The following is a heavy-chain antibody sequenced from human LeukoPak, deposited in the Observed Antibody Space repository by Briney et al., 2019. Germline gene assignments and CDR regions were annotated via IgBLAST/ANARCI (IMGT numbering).Heavy chain of an antibody. CDR2: IYYSGST. CDR3: ARQLSPKEDYGDYGWFDP. CDR1: GFTFSSFAM. V-gene: IGHV4-38-2*01. Sequence: GSLRLSCAASGFTFSSFAMIWVRQPPGKGLEWIGSIYYSGSTYYNPPLKSRVTISVDTSKNQFSLKLSSVTAADTAVYYCARQLSPKEDYGDYGWFDPWGQGTLVTVSS. D-gene: IGHD4-17*01. J-gene: IGHJ5*02.